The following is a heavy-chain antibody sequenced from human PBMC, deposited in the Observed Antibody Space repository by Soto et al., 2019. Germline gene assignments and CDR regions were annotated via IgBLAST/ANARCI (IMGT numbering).Heavy chain of an antibody. V-gene: IGHV3-23*01. CDR3: AKRKGGYYVTTATYYFDY. J-gene: IGHJ4*02. CDR2: ISGSGGST. Sequence: PGGSLRLSCAASGFTSSSYAMSWVRQAPGKGLEWVSAISGSGGSTYYADSVKGRFTISRDNSKNTLYLQMNSLRAEDTAVYYCAKRKGGYYVTTATYYFDYWGQGTLVTVSS. CDR1: GFTSSSYA. D-gene: IGHD3-3*01.